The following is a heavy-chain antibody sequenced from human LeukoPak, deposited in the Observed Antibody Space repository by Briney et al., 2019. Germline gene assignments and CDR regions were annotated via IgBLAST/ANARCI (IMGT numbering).Heavy chain of an antibody. CDR2: ISGSGGSK. V-gene: IGHV3-23*01. CDR1: GFTFSSYA. D-gene: IGHD4-17*01. CDR3: AKDHGDYDAFDI. J-gene: IGHJ3*02. Sequence: PGGSLRLSCADSGFTFSSYAMRWVRQAPGKGLEWVSAISGSGGSKYYADSVKGRFTISRDNSKNTLYLQMNSLRAEDTAVYYCAKDHGDYDAFDIRGQGTMVTVSS.